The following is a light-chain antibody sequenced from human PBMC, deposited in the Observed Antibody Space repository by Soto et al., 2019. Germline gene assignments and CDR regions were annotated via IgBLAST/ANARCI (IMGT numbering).Light chain of an antibody. CDR2: TVS. J-gene: IGKJ2*01. Sequence: DVVMTQSPLSLPVTVGQPASISYKSSQSLAHSDGKTHLSWFQKRPGYSPRRPIYTVSVRDYGVPDRLSGSGSGTHFTLKISRVEADDVGLYYCMPGPQLTSAKGTKLEIK. CDR1: QSLAHSDGKTH. V-gene: IGKV2-30*02. CDR3: MPGPQLT.